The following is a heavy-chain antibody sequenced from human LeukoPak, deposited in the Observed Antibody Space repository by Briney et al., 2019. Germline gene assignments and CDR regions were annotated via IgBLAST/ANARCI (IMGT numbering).Heavy chain of an antibody. D-gene: IGHD5-12*01. Sequence: GGSLRLSCAASGFTFSGSTMHWVRQASGKGLEWVGRIRSKTSSYATAYTASVKGRFTISRDDSKNTAYLQMNSLKTEDTAVYYCARQWPYWYFDLWGRGTLVTVSS. V-gene: IGHV3-73*01. CDR1: GFTFSGST. J-gene: IGHJ2*01. CDR2: IRSKTSSYAT. CDR3: ARQWPYWYFDL.